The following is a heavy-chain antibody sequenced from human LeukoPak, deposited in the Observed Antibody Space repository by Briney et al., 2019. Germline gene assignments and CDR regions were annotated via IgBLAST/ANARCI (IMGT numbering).Heavy chain of an antibody. CDR2: INHSGST. D-gene: IGHD3-10*01. J-gene: IGHJ6*02. V-gene: IGHV4-34*01. Sequence: PSETLSLTCAVYGGSFSGYYWSWIRQPPGKGLEWIGEINHSGSTNYNPSLKSRVTISVDTFKNQFSLKLSSVTAADTAVYYCARAGAYYYGMDVWGQGTTVTVSS. CDR1: GGSFSGYY. CDR3: ARAGAYYYGMDV.